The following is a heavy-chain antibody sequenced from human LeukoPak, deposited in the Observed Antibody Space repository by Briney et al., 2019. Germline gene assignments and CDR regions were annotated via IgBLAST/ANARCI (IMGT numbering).Heavy chain of an antibody. Sequence: GPSVKLSCKASGSISTTNFFHWVRQPPPQGLEWMGLINPSDGRTTNSQKSQGRVTMTSDTSTSTGYRDLSSLRSEDTAVYYCARDYNNEKRDFYSLDPCGEGTLVTVSS. V-gene: IGHV1-46*01. CDR3: ARDYNNEKRDFYSLDP. CDR1: GSISTTNF. CDR2: INPSDGRT. J-gene: IGHJ5*02. D-gene: IGHD1-1*01.